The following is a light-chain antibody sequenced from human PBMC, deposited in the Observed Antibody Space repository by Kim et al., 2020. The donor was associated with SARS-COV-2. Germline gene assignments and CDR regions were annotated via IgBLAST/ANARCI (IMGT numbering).Light chain of an antibody. CDR1: QDISNY. CDR3: QQYDNLPYT. V-gene: IGKV1-33*01. CDR2: DAS. Sequence: DIQMTQSPSSLSASVGDRVTITCQASQDISNYLNWYQQKPGKAPKLLIYDASNLETGVPSRFSGSGSGTDFTFTISSLQPEDIATYYCQQYDNLPYTFGQETKLEIK. J-gene: IGKJ2*01.